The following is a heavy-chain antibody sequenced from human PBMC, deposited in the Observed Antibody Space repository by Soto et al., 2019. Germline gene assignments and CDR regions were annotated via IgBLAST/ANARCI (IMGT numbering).Heavy chain of an antibody. J-gene: IGHJ6*03. CDR2: MNPNSGNT. D-gene: IGHD5-12*01. Sequence: ASVKVSCKASGYTFTSYDINWVRQATGQGLEWMGWMNPNSGNTGYAQKFQGRVTMTRNTSISTAYMELSSLRSEDTAVYYCARGSDIVATIRYYYYYMDVWGKGTTVTVSS. CDR3: ARGSDIVATIRYYYYYMDV. V-gene: IGHV1-8*01. CDR1: GYTFTSYD.